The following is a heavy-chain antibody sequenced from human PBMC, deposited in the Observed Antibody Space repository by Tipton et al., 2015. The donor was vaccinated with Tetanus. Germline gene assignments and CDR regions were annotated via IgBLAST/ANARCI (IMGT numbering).Heavy chain of an antibody. V-gene: IGHV4-38-2*01. CDR2: IYRSGTT. Sequence: TLSLTCVVSGYSISSGYYWGWIRQPPGKGPEWIASIYRSGTTYYNSPLKSRVTISLDTPKTQFSLKMTSVTAADTAGYYCARQADNWFDPWGQGTLVAVSS. CDR3: ARQADNWFDP. J-gene: IGHJ5*02. CDR1: GYSISSGYY.